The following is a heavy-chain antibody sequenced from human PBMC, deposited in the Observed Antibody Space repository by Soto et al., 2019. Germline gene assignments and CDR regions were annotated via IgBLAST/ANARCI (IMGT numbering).Heavy chain of an antibody. Sequence: ASVKVSCKVSGYTLTELSMHWVRQAPGKGLEWMGGFDPEDGETIYAQKFQGRVTMTEETSTDTAYMELSSLRSEDTAVYYCATTIYYYDSSGSDYWGQGTLVIVSS. CDR3: ATTIYYYDSSGSDY. J-gene: IGHJ4*02. CDR2: FDPEDGET. D-gene: IGHD3-22*01. CDR1: GYTLTELS. V-gene: IGHV1-24*01.